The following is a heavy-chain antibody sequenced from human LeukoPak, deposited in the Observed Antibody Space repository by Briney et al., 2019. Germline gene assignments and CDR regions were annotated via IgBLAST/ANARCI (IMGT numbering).Heavy chain of an antibody. J-gene: IGHJ4*02. CDR1: GGTFSSYA. CDR2: IIPIFGTA. Sequence: SVKVSCKASGGTFSSYAISWVQRAPGQGLEWMGGIIPIFGTANYAQNFQGGVTFTRDTSITTAYLELNSLSSDDTAFYYCARGPRRAFDYWGQGTLVTVSS. V-gene: IGHV1-69*05. CDR3: ARGPRRAFDY.